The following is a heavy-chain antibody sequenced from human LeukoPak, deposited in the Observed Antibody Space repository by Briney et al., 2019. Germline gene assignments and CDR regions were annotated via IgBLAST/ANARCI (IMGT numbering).Heavy chain of an antibody. CDR2: IYHSGST. CDR3: ASSPSLYDSSGYYYEYYFDY. CDR1: GGSISSGGYY. V-gene: IGHV4-30-2*01. J-gene: IGHJ4*02. Sequence: PSETLSLTCTVSGGSISSGGYYWSLIRQPPGKGLEWIGYIYHSGSTYYNPSLKGRVTISVDRSKNQFSLKLSSVTAADTAVYYCASSPSLYDSSGYYYEYYFDYWGQGTLVTVSS. D-gene: IGHD3-22*01.